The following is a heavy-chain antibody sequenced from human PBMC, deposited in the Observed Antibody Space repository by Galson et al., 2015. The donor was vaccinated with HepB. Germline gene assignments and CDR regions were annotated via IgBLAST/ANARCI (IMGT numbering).Heavy chain of an antibody. CDR2: IRQDGSEK. CDR1: GFTFSSYW. D-gene: IGHD7-27*01. CDR3: ASGDNLDY. Sequence: SLRLSCAASGFTFSSYWMSWVRQAPGKGLEWVANIRQDGSEKYYVDSVKGRFTISRDNAKNSLYLQMNSPRAEDTAVYYCASGDNLDYWGQGTLVTVSS. J-gene: IGHJ4*02. V-gene: IGHV3-7*01.